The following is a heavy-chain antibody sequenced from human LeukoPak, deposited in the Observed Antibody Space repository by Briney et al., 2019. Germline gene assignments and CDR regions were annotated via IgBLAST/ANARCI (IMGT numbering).Heavy chain of an antibody. J-gene: IGHJ5*01. V-gene: IGHV1-46*01. CDR2: INPSGGST. CDR1: GYTFTSYY. Sequence: ASVKVSCKASGYTFTSYYMHWLRQAPGQGLEWMGIINPSGGSTSYAQKFQGRVTMTRDTSINTAYMELSSLRSEDTAVYYCARVGLRGSGTHHDWFDSWGQGTLITVSS. D-gene: IGHD3-10*01. CDR3: ARVGLRGSGTHHDWFDS.